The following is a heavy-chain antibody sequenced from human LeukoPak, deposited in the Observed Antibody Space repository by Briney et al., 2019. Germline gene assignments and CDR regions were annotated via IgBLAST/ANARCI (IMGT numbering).Heavy chain of an antibody. J-gene: IGHJ4*02. CDR3: AKDFSSGWPYCFDY. V-gene: IGHV3-30*04. Sequence: GGSLRLSCVASGFTDYAIHWVRQAPGKVLEWVAVISYDGSYRYYADSVKGRFTISRDNSKNALYLQMNSLRAEDTAVYYCAKDFSSGWPYCFDYWGQATLVTVSS. CDR1: GFTDYA. CDR2: ISYDGSYR. D-gene: IGHD6-19*01.